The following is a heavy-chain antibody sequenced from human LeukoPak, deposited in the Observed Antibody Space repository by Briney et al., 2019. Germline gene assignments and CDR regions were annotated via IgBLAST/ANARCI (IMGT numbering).Heavy chain of an antibody. Sequence: ASVTVSCKSSGYTFTGYYMHWVRPAPAQGLEWMGWINPNSGGKNYAQKFQGRVTMTRDTSISTAYMELSRLRSDDTAVYYCARGRGELTLYLDYWGQGTLVTVSS. D-gene: IGHD1-26*01. CDR1: GYTFTGYY. CDR2: INPNSGGK. CDR3: ARGRGELTLYLDY. J-gene: IGHJ4*02. V-gene: IGHV1-2*02.